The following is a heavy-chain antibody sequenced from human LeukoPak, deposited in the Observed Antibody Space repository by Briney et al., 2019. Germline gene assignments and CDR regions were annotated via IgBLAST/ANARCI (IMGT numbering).Heavy chain of an antibody. J-gene: IGHJ5*02. Sequence: SETLSLTCTVSGGSISSYYWSWIRQPAGKGLEWIGRIYTSGSTNYNPSLKSRVTISIDKSKNQFSLKLNSVTAADTAVYYCARDPGLARGWFDPWGQGTLVTVSS. CDR2: IYTSGST. CDR1: GGSISSYY. CDR3: ARDPGLARGWFDP. D-gene: IGHD3-10*01. V-gene: IGHV4-4*07.